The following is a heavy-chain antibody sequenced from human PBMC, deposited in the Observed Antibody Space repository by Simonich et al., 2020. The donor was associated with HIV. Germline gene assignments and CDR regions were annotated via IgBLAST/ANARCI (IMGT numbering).Heavy chain of an antibody. D-gene: IGHD1-1*01. CDR2: INHRGTT. CDR1: GGSFSGYY. J-gene: IGHJ3*02. Sequence: QVHLQQWGAGLLKPSETLSLTCAVYGGSFSGYYWSGIRQPPGKGLEWIGEINHRGTTTYNPSLKSRVTISVDTSKNQFSLKLNPVTAADTAVYYCARETKGGTSPLAFDAFDIWGQGTMVTVSS. CDR3: ARETKGGTSPLAFDAFDI. V-gene: IGHV4-34*01.